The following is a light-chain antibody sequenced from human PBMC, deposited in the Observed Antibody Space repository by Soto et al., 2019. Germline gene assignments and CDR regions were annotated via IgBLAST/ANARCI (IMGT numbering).Light chain of an antibody. CDR2: LSSDGSH. CDR1: SGHSSYA. J-gene: IGLJ2*01. V-gene: IGLV4-69*01. CDR3: QTWDTGARVV. Sequence: QPVLTQSPSASASLGASVKLTCTLSSGHSSYAIAWHQQQPEKCPRYLMKLSSDGSHSKGDGIPDRFSGSSSGAERCLTISSLQSEDEADYYCQTWDTGARVVFGGGTKLTVL.